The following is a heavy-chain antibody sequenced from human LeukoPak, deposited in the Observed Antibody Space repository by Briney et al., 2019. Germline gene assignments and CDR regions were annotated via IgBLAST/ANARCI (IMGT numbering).Heavy chain of an antibody. V-gene: IGHV4-4*07. CDR2: FYSSVNT. CDR1: GGSISSYY. D-gene: IGHD1-26*01. Sequence: SETLSLTCTVSGGSISSYYWSWIRQPAGEGLEWIGRFYSSVNTNYNPSLESRVTMSVDTSKNQVSLSLSSVTAADTAVYYCATPNSGRFYYLDYWGQGLLVSVSS. J-gene: IGHJ4*02. CDR3: ATPNSGRFYYLDY.